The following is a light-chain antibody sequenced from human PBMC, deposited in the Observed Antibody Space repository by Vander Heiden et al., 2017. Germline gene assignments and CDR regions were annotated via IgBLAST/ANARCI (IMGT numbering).Light chain of an antibody. CDR2: TRS. CDR3: RQRIEFRRT. V-gene: IGKV2-40*01. J-gene: IGKJ5*01. CDR1: QRLLYSDYGNTY. Sequence: DIVMTQTPLSLPVTPGEPASISCRSSQRLLYSDYGNTYLDWYLQKPGQSPQSLMYTRSYRASGVPDRFSGSGSGTDFTLKISRVEAEDVGVYYCRQRIEFRRTFGQGTRLEIK.